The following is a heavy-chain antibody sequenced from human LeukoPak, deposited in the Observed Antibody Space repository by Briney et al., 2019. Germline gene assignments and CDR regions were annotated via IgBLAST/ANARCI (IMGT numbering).Heavy chain of an antibody. D-gene: IGHD3-22*01. CDR3: AREFYKYYYDSSGYQGAFDI. J-gene: IGHJ3*02. V-gene: IGHV3-66*01. CDR1: EFSVGSNY. CDR2: IYSGGST. Sequence: SGGSLRLSCAASEFSVGSNYMTWVRQAPGKGLEWVSLIYSGGSTYYADSVKGRFTISRDNSKNTLYLQMNSLRAEDTAVYYCAREFYKYYYDSSGYQGAFDIWGQGTMVTVSS.